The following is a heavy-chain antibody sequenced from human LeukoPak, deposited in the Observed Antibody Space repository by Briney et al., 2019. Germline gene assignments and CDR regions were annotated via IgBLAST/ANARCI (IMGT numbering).Heavy chain of an antibody. D-gene: IGHD6-19*01. V-gene: IGHV3-21*01. Sequence: GGSLRLSCAVSGFALRSYTVTWVRQAPGKGLEWVSSISSTSAYIYYAESVKGRFSISRDNVGNVVHLQMSNLRNEDTAFYYCARVAVAGPTGWFDSWGQGTLVTVSS. CDR3: ARVAVAGPTGWFDS. CDR1: GFALRSYT. CDR2: ISSTSAYI. J-gene: IGHJ5*01.